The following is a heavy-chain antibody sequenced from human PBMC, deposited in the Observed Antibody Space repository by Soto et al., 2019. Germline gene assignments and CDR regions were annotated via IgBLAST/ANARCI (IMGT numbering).Heavy chain of an antibody. Sequence: GESLKISCKGSGYSFTSYWIGWVRQMPGKGLEWMGIIYPGDSDTRYSPSFQGQVTISADKSISTAYLQWSSLKASDTAMYYCARNPKRYFDWLSEFDPWGQGTLVTVSS. CDR1: GYSFTSYW. CDR2: IYPGDSDT. J-gene: IGHJ5*02. V-gene: IGHV5-51*01. CDR3: ARNPKRYFDWLSEFDP. D-gene: IGHD3-9*01.